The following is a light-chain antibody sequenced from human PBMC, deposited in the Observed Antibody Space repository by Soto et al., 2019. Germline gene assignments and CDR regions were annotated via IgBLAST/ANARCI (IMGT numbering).Light chain of an antibody. Sequence: EIVMTHSPDTLSVSPGERATLSCRASQSVSSNLAWYQQKPGQAPRLLIYGASTRATGIPARFSGSGSGTDYTLTISSLQFEDFPVYYWQQYNNWPPTVGHRTQVDIK. CDR3: QQYNNWPPT. J-gene: IGKJ1*01. CDR1: QSVSSN. V-gene: IGKV3-15*01. CDR2: GAS.